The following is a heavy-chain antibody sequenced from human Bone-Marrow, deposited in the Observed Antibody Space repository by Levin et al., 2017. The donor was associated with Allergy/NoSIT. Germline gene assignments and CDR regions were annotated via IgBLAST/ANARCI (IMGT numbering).Heavy chain of an antibody. CDR1: GGSISSYY. Sequence: SETLSLTCTVSGGSISSYYWSWIRQPPGKGLEWIGYIYYSGSTNYNPSLKSRVTISVDTSKNQFSLKLSSVTAADTAVYYCARTRYSGYDYSGYFDYWGQGTLVTVSS. D-gene: IGHD5-12*01. J-gene: IGHJ4*02. CDR2: IYYSGST. V-gene: IGHV4-59*08. CDR3: ARTRYSGYDYSGYFDY.